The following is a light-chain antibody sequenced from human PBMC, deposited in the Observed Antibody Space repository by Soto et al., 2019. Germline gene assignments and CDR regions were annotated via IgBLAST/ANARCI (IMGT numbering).Light chain of an antibody. CDR3: QQYNSYSWT. J-gene: IGKJ1*01. CDR1: QGISSF. V-gene: IGKV1-9*01. CDR2: DAS. Sequence: DIKLTQSPSFLSASVGDRVTLTCRASQGISSFLAWYQQKPGKAPKLLIYDASSLESGVPSRFSGSGSGTEFTLTISSLQPDDFATYYCQQYNSYSWTFGQGTKVDIK.